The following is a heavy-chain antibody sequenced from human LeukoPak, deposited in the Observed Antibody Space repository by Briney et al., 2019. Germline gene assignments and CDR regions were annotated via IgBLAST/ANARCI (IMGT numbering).Heavy chain of an antibody. CDR2: ISSSSSTI. Sequence: GGSLRLSCAASGSTFSSYSMNWVRQAPGKGLEWVSYISSSSSTIYYADSVKGRFTISRDNAKNSLYLQMNSLRAEDTAVYYCAYGLGYCSSTSCYLVYWGQGTLVTVSS. V-gene: IGHV3-48*04. CDR3: AYGLGYCSSTSCYLVY. J-gene: IGHJ4*02. D-gene: IGHD2-2*01. CDR1: GSTFSSYS.